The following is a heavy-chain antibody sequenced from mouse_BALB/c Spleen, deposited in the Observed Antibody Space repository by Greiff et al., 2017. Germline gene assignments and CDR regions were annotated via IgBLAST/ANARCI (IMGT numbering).Heavy chain of an antibody. V-gene: IGHV2-9*02. D-gene: IGHD2-4*01. CDR3: ARVSTMITTDVFAY. CDR2: IWAGGST. CDR1: GFSLTSYG. J-gene: IGHJ3*01. Sequence: QVHVKQSGPGLVAPSQSLSITCTVSGFSLTSYGVHWVRQPPGKGLEWLGVIWAGGSTNYNSALMSRLSISKDNSKSQVFLKMNSLQTDDTAMYYCARVSTMITTDVFAYWGQGTLVTVSA.